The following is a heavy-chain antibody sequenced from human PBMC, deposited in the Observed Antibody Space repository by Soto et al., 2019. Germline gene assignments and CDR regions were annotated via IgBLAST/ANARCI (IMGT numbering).Heavy chain of an antibody. Sequence: QVQLVQSGAEVKKPGSSVKVSCKASGGTFSSYAISWVRQAPGQGLEWMGGIIPIFGTANYAQKFQGRVTITADEFTSTAYMELSSLRSEDTAVYYCARDRGVDTAMAPHQGGMDVWGQGTTVTVSS. CDR1: GGTFSSYA. D-gene: IGHD5-18*01. V-gene: IGHV1-69*01. J-gene: IGHJ6*02. CDR2: IIPIFGTA. CDR3: ARDRGVDTAMAPHQGGMDV.